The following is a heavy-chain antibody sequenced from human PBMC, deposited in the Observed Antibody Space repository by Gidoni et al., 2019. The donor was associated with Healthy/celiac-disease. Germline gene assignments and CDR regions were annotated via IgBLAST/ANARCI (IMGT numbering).Heavy chain of an antibody. D-gene: IGHD1-26*01. CDR2: SSWNSGSI. Sequence: EVQLVESGGGLVQPGRSLRLSCAASGSTFDDYAMHWVRQAPGKGLGWVSGSSWNSGSIGYADSVKGRFTISRDNAKNSLYLQMNSLRAEDTALYYCAKDPLLYSGSPGYYFDYWGQGTLVTVSS. V-gene: IGHV3-9*01. CDR1: GSTFDDYA. J-gene: IGHJ4*02. CDR3: AKDPLLYSGSPGYYFDY.